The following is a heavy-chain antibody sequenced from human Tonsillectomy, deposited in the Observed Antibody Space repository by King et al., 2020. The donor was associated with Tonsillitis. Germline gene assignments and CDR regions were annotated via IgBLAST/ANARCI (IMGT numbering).Heavy chain of an antibody. CDR3: ARGDYYDSSGYLCWYFDL. CDR1: GGSFSGYY. Sequence: VQLQQWGAGLLKPSETLSLTCAVYGGSFSGYYWNWIRQPPGKGLEWIGEINHSGSTNYNPSLKSRVTISVDTSKNQFSLKLSSVTAADTAVYYCARGDYYDSSGYLCWYFDLWGRGTLVTVSS. J-gene: IGHJ2*01. V-gene: IGHV4-34*01. CDR2: INHSGST. D-gene: IGHD3-22*01.